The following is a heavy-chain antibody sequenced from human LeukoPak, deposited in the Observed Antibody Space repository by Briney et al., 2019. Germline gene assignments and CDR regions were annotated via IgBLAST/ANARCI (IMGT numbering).Heavy chain of an antibody. D-gene: IGHD1-26*01. CDR3: ARDERTYDDSGSNHRYDY. CDR2: IYPRGST. Sequence: SQTLSLTCAVSGGSISSGSYSWSWIRQPPGKGLEWIGYIYPRGSTYYNPSLKSRVTISVDTSKNQFSLKLSSVTAADTAVYYCARDERTYDDSGSNHRYDYWGQGTLVTVSS. J-gene: IGHJ4*02. CDR1: GGSISSGSYS. V-gene: IGHV4-30-2*01.